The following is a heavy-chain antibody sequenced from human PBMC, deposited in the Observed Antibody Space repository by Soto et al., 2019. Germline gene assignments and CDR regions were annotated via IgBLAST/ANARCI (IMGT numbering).Heavy chain of an antibody. V-gene: IGHV1-69*01. D-gene: IGHD2-21*02. CDR3: ARAGGAYCGGDCYSYYYYGMDV. CDR2: IIPIFGTA. J-gene: IGHJ6*02. CDR1: GGTFSSYA. Sequence: QVQLVQSGAEVKKPGSSVKVSCKASGGTFSSYAISWVRQAPGQGLEWMGGIIPIFGTANYAQEFQGRVTITADESTSTAYMELSSLGSEDTAVYYCARAGGAYCGGDCYSYYYYGMDVWGQGTTVTVSS.